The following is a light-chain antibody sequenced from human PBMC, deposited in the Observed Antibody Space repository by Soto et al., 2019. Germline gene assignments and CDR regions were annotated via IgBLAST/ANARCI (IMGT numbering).Light chain of an antibody. Sequence: QSVLTQPASVSESPGQSITISCTGTSSDVGGYDHVSWFQQHPGKAPKLIIYDVINRPSGVSDRFSGSKSVSTASLTISGLQAEDEADYYCSSYSSSTTYVFGTGTKLTVL. V-gene: IGLV2-14*01. CDR3: SSYSSSTTYV. J-gene: IGLJ1*01. CDR1: SSDVGGYDH. CDR2: DVI.